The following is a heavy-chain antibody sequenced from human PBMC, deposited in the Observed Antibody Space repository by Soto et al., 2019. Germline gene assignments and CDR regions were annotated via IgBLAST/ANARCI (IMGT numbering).Heavy chain of an antibody. CDR2: ISGSGGST. V-gene: IGHV3-23*01. D-gene: IGHD3-22*01. Sequence: PGGSLRLSCAASGFTFSSYAMSWVRQAPGKGLEWVSAISGSGGSTYYADSVKGRFAISRDNSKNTLYLQMNSLRAEDTAVYYCAITAWDYHDSSGTFDYWGQGTLVTVSS. CDR1: GFTFSSYA. CDR3: AITAWDYHDSSGTFDY. J-gene: IGHJ4*02.